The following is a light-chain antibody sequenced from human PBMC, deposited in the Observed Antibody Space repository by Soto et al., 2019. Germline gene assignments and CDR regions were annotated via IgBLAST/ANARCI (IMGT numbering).Light chain of an antibody. CDR3: QQYHSYSLT. Sequence: DIQMTQSPSTLSASVGDRVTITCRASQSISSWLAWYQQKPGKAPKLLIYKASSLEGGVPSRFSGSGSGTDFTLTISSLQPDDFATYYCQQYHSYSLTFGEGTKVDIQ. CDR2: KAS. CDR1: QSISSW. V-gene: IGKV1-5*03. J-gene: IGKJ4*01.